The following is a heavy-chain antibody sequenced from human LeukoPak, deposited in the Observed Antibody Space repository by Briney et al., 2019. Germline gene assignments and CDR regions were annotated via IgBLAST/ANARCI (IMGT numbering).Heavy chain of an antibody. CDR2: ISYDGSNK. V-gene: IGHV3-30-3*01. J-gene: IGHJ6*02. CDR3: ASDLGYRSSTSCRTMGYYYYYGMDV. CDR1: GFTFSSYA. Sequence: PGRSLRLSCAASGFTFSSYAMHWVRQAPGKGLEWVAVISYDGSNKYYADSVKGRFTISRDNSKNTLYLQMNSLRAEDTAVYYCASDLGYRSSTSCRTMGYYYYYGMDVWGQGTTVTVSS. D-gene: IGHD2-2*01.